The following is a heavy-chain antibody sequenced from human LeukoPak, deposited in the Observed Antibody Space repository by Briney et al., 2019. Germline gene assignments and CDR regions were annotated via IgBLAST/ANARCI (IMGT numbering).Heavy chain of an antibody. CDR3: ARVGRLRVWV. CDR2: INSDGSST. V-gene: IGHV3-74*03. Sequence: GGSLRLSCAASGFTFSNAWMSWVRQAPGKGLEWVSRINSDGSSTTYADSVKGRFTISRDNAKNTLYLQMNSLRAEDTAVYYCARVGRLRVWVWGQGTLVTVSS. CDR1: GFTFSNAW. D-gene: IGHD4-17*01. J-gene: IGHJ4*02.